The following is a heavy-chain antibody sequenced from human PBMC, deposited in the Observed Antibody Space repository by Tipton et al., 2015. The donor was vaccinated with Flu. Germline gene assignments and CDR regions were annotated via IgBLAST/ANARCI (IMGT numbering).Heavy chain of an antibody. CDR2: IYHSGST. V-gene: IGHV4-59*12. CDR1: GDSIFNYF. Sequence: GLVKPSETLSLTCTVSGDSIFNYFWFWVRQPPGKGLEWIALIYHSGSTNYNPSLKSRVTTSMDTSTQQFSLHLTSVTAADTAVYYCARGSGNYCYYMDVWGVGTTVTVSS. CDR3: ARGSGNYCYYMDV. J-gene: IGHJ6*03.